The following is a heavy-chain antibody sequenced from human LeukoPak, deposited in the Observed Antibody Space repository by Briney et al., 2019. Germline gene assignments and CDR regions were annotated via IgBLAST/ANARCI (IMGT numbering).Heavy chain of an antibody. D-gene: IGHD2-15*01. V-gene: IGHV1-69*05. CDR3: ARVPVVVVAAAYYYYGMDV. CDR1: GGTFSSYA. CDR2: IIPIFGTA. Sequence: ASVKVSCKASGGTFSSYAISWVRQAPGQGLEWMGGIIPIFGTANYAQKFQGRVTITTDESTSTAYMELSRLRSDDTAVYYCARVPVVVVAAAYYYYGMDVWGQGTTVTVSS. J-gene: IGHJ6*02.